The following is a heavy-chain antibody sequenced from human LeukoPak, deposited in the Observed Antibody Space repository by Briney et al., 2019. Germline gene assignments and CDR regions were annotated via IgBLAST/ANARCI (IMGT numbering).Heavy chain of an antibody. Sequence: GGSLRLSCAASGFIVSTNYMSWVRQAPGKGLEWVSGISGSGGSTYYADSVKGRFTISRDNSKNTLYLQMNSLRAEDTAVYYCASHDYYDSSGYYWYWGQGTLVTVSS. CDR1: GFIVSTNY. J-gene: IGHJ4*02. CDR3: ASHDYYDSSGYYWY. V-gene: IGHV3-23*01. CDR2: ISGSGGST. D-gene: IGHD3-22*01.